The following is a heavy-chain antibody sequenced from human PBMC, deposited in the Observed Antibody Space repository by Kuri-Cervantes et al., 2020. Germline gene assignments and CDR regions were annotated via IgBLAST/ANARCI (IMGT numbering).Heavy chain of an antibody. CDR1: GYSISSGYY. CDR3: ARARGDYYFDY. J-gene: IGHJ4*02. D-gene: IGHD2-21*02. Sequence: SETLSLTCTVSGYSISSGYYWGWIRQPPGKGLEWIGSIYHSGSTYYNPSLKSRVTISVDTSRNQFSLKLNSVTAADTAVYYCARARGDYYFDYWGQGTLVTVSS. CDR2: IYHSGST. V-gene: IGHV4-38-2*02.